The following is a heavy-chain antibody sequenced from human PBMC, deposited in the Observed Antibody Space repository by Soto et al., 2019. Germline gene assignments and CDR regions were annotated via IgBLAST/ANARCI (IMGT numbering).Heavy chain of an antibody. CDR2: MNPNSGNT. V-gene: IGHV1-8*01. CDR3: ARRIAMTIFVGVLPQDTPGLYYCGREV. J-gene: IGHJ6*02. CDR1: GYTFTSYD. Sequence: QVQLVQSGAEVKKPGASVKVSCKASGYTFTSYDINWVRQAPGQGLEWMGWMNPNSGNTGYAQKFQGRVTVTRHTSISTAYMVLSSLRSEDAAVDYCARRIAMTIFVGVLPQDTPGLYYCGREVWRQGTTVTVAS. D-gene: IGHD3-3*01.